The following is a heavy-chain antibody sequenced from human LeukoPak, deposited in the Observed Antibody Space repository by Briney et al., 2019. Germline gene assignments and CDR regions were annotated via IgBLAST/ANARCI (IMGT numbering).Heavy chain of an antibody. V-gene: IGHV1-69*05. D-gene: IGHD3-9*01. CDR2: IIPIFGTA. CDR3: ATSLDILTGYNDY. Sequence: SVKVSCKASGGTFSSYAISWVRQAPGQGLEWMGRIIPIFGTANYAQKFQGRVAITTDESTSTAYMELSSLRSEDTAVYYCATSLDILTGYNDYWGQGTLVTVSS. CDR1: GGTFSSYA. J-gene: IGHJ4*02.